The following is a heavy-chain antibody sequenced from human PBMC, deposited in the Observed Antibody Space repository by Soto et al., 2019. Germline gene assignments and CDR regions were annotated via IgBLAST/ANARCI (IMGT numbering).Heavy chain of an antibody. J-gene: IGHJ6*02. CDR1: GVRFNFYG. D-gene: IGHD3-3*01. CDR2: IRYDGTST. CDR3: ARDGTPQVFMEKGHYNYYTGMDA. V-gene: IGHV3-30*02. Sequence: QMQLEESGGGVVQPGGSLSLSCGSYGVRFNFYGTHWDRQAPGKGLEWVAFIRYDGTSTLYADSGKGRFTISRDNSRGTLFLRMNSLRAEDTAVYYCARDGTPQVFMEKGHYNYYTGMDAWGQGTTVLVSS.